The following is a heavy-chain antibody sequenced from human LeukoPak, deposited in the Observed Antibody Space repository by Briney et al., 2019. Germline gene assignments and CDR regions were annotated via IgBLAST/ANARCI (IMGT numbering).Heavy chain of an antibody. D-gene: IGHD4-17*01. CDR1: GYTFTSYG. V-gene: IGHV1-18*04. CDR2: ISAYNGNT. Sequence: GASVTVSCKASGYTFTSYGISWVRQAPGQGLEGMGWISAYNGNTNYAQKLQGRVTMTTDTSTSTAYMELRSLRSDDTAVYYCARLPLGDDYGDLDYFDYWGQGTLVTVSS. J-gene: IGHJ4*02. CDR3: ARLPLGDDYGDLDYFDY.